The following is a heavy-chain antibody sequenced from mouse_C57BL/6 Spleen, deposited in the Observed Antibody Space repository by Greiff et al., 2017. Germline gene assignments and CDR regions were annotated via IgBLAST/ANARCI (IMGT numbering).Heavy chain of an antibody. Sequence: EVHLVESGGGLVKPGGSLKLSCAASGFTFSSYAMSWVRQTPEKRLEWVATISDGGSYTYYPDNVKGRFTISRDNAKNNLYLQMSHLKSEDTAMYYCARDGELGRFDYWGQGTTLTVSS. J-gene: IGHJ2*01. CDR1: GFTFSSYA. D-gene: IGHD4-1*01. CDR2: ISDGGSYT. CDR3: ARDGELGRFDY. V-gene: IGHV5-4*01.